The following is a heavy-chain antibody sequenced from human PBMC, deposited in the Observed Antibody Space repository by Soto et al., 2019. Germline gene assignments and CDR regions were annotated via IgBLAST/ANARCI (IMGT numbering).Heavy chain of an antibody. J-gene: IGHJ5*02. CDR1: GGSVSSGSYY. D-gene: IGHD3-10*01. CDR3: ARVESVVRGRGNWFDP. Sequence: QVQLQESGPGLVKPSETLSLTCTVSGGSVSSGSYYWSWIRQPPGKGLEWIGYIYYSGSTNYNPSLKSRVTISVDTSKNQFSLKLSSVTAADTAVYYCARVESVVRGRGNWFDPWGQGTLVTVSS. CDR2: IYYSGST. V-gene: IGHV4-61*01.